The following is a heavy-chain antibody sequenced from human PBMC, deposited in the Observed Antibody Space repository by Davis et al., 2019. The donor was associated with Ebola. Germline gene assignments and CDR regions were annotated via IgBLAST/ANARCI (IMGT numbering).Heavy chain of an antibody. V-gene: IGHV3-7*03. CDR2: IKQDGSEK. J-gene: IGHJ4*02. CDR3: ARNKGGFDY. D-gene: IGHD3-16*01. Sequence: GESLKISCAASGFSFSSYWMSWVRQAAGKGLEWVANIKQDGSEKDYVESVKGRFTISRDNAKNSLYLQMNSLRAEDTAVYYCARNKGGFDYWGQGALVTVSS. CDR1: GFSFSSYW.